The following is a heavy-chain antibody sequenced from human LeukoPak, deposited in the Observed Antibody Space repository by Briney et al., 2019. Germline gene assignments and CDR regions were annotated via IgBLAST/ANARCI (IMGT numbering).Heavy chain of an antibody. CDR2: ISSSSSYI. V-gene: IGHV3-21*01. J-gene: IGHJ5*02. CDR1: GFTFSSYS. CDR3: ARVGCSGGSCYVSWFDP. Sequence: GGSLRLSCAASGFTFSSYSMNWVRQAPGKGLEWVSSISSSSSYIYYEDSVKGRFTISRDNAKNSLYLQMNSLRAEDTAVYYCARVGCSGGSCYVSWFDPWGQGTLVTVSS. D-gene: IGHD2-15*01.